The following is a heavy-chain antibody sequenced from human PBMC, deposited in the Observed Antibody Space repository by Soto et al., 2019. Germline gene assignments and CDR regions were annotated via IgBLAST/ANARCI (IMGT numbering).Heavy chain of an antibody. CDR2: INAGNGNT. CDR1: GYTFTSYT. CDR3: ARGQGNSGYDPLDF. J-gene: IGHJ4*02. D-gene: IGHD5-12*01. Sequence: ASVKVSCKASGYTFTSYTMHWVRQAPGQRLEWMGWINAGNGNTKYSQKLQGRVTITRDTSASTVFIELSSLTSEDTALYYCARGQGNSGYDPLDFWGLGTLVT. V-gene: IGHV1-3*01.